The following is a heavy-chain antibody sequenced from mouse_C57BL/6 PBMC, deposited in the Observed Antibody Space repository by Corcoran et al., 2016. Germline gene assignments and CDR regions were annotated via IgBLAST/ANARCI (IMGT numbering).Heavy chain of an antibody. CDR3: ARSHYDYASY. D-gene: IGHD2-4*01. Sequence: QIQLVQSGPELKKPGETVKISCKASGYTFTTYGMSWVKQAPGKGLKWMGGINTYSGVPTYADDFKGRFAFSLETSASTAYLQINNLKNEDTATCFCARSHYDYASYWGQGTLVTVSA. J-gene: IGHJ3*01. CDR1: GYTFTTYG. CDR2: INTYSGVP. V-gene: IGHV9-3*01.